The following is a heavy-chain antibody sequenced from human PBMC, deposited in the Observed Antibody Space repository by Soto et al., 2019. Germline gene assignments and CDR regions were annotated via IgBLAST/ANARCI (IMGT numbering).Heavy chain of an antibody. J-gene: IGHJ6*02. CDR2: ISYDGSNK. CDR1: GFTFSSYA. D-gene: IGHD6-13*01. Sequence: GGSLRLSCAASGFTFSSYAMHWVRQAPGKGLEWVAVISYDGSNKYYADSVKGRFTISRDNSKNTLYLQMNSLRAEDTAVYYCARSRYSSSWGYYYGMDVWGQGTTVTVSS. CDR3: ARSRYSSSWGYYYGMDV. V-gene: IGHV3-30-3*01.